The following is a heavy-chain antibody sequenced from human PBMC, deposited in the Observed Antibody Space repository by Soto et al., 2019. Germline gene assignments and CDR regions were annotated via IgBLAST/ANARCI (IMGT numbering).Heavy chain of an antibody. V-gene: IGHV3-23*01. CDR1: GFTFKNYA. D-gene: IGHD3-10*01. J-gene: IGHJ4*02. CDR2: ISGGGDTT. Sequence: EVQLLESGGGLVQPGGSLRLSCAASGFTFKNYAMTWVRQAPGKGLEWVSAISGGGDTTSYEDSVKGRFTVSRDGSKNALYLQMSSLRDEDTALYYCAKGRGGSGSLTPRVDFWGQGTLVTFSS. CDR3: AKGRGGSGSLTPRVDF.